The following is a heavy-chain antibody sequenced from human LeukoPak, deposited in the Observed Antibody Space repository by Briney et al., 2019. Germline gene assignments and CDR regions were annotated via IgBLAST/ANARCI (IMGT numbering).Heavy chain of an antibody. CDR3: ARGSNPFHFDY. CDR2: IYYSGST. J-gene: IGHJ4*02. D-gene: IGHD3-10*01. Sequence: SETLSLTCTVSGGSISSSSYYWGWIRQPPGKGLEWIGYIYYSGSTNYNPSLKSRVTISVDTSKNQFSLKLSSVTAADTAVYYCARGSNPFHFDYWGQGTLVTVSS. V-gene: IGHV4-61*05. CDR1: GGSISSSSYY.